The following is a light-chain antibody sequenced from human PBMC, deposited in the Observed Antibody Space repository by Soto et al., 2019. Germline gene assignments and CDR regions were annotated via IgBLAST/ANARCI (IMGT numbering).Light chain of an antibody. Sequence: QSALTQPASVSGSPGQLITISCTGTSSDVGGYNYVSWYQQHPGKAPKLIIYDVSDRPSGVSNRFSGSKSGNTASLTISGLQAEDEADYYCSSYTSSSVIFGGGTKLTVL. V-gene: IGLV2-14*01. CDR1: SSDVGGYNY. J-gene: IGLJ2*01. CDR2: DVS. CDR3: SSYTSSSVI.